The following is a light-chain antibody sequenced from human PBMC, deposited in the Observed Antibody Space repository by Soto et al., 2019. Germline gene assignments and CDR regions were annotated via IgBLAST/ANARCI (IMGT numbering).Light chain of an antibody. CDR2: GAS. CDR3: QQYNNSPRT. V-gene: IGKV3-15*01. Sequence: EIVITQSPATLSVSPGESATLSCRASQSVSSNLAWYQQKPGQAPTLLIYGASTRATGIPASFSGSWSGTEFTLTISSLQSEDFAVYYCQQYNNSPRTFGQGTKVEIK. J-gene: IGKJ1*01. CDR1: QSVSSN.